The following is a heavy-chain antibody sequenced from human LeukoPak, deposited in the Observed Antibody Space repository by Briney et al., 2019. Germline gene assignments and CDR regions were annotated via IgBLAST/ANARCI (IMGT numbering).Heavy chain of an antibody. Sequence: GGSLRLSCAASGFTFSASWMTWARQAPGKGLEWVASINQDASVQHLVDFVKGRFAISRDNAKNSLYLQMNSLRDDDTAIYYCARNRAAPEDWGQGTLVTVSS. J-gene: IGHJ4*02. V-gene: IGHV3-7*01. CDR2: INQDASVQ. D-gene: IGHD1-14*01. CDR1: GFTFSASW. CDR3: ARNRAAPED.